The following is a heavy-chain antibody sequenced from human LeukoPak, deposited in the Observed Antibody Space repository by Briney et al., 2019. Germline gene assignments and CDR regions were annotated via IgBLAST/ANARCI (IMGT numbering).Heavy chain of an antibody. CDR1: GGSFSGYY. CDR3: ARTVAGRDY. CDR2: INHSGST. Sequence: SETLSLTCAVCGGSFSGYYWSWIRQPPGKGLEWIGEINHSGSTNYNPSLKSRVTISVDTSKNQFSLKLSSVTAADTAVYYCARTVAGRDYWGQGTLVTVSS. J-gene: IGHJ4*02. D-gene: IGHD6-19*01. V-gene: IGHV4-34*01.